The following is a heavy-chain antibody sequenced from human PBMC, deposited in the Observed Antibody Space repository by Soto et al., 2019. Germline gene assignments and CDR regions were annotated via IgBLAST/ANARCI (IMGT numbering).Heavy chain of an antibody. CDR3: AGTTGTTLAVGY. J-gene: IGHJ4*02. CDR2: IYYSGST. CDR1: GGSFSGYY. V-gene: IGHV4-59*01. D-gene: IGHD1-1*01. Sequence: SETLSLTCAVYGGSFSGYYWSWIRQPPGKGLEWIGYIYYSGSTNYNPSLKSRVTISVDTSKNQFSLKLSSVTAANTAVYYCAGTTGTTLAVGYWGQGTLVTVSS.